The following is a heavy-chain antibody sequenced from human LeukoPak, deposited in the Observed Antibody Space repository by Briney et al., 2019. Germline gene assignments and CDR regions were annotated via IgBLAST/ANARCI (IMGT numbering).Heavy chain of an antibody. V-gene: IGHV3-48*01. D-gene: IGHD3-16*02. CDR2: ISSGSSTI. CDR3: ARDRGDYVWGSYRSLPDY. J-gene: IGHJ4*02. Sequence: PGGSLRPSCAASGFTFSSYSLTWVRQAPGKGLECVSYISSGSSTIYYADSVKGRFTISRDNAKKSLYLQMNSLRVEDTAVYYCARDRGDYVWGSYRSLPDYWGQGTLVTVSS. CDR1: GFTFSSYS.